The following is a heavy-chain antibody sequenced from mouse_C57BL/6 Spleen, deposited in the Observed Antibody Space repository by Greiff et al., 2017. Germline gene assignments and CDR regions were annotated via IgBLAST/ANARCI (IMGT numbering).Heavy chain of an antibody. Sequence: EVKLMESGPGLVKPSQSLSLTCSVTGYSITSGYYWNWIRKFPGNKLEWMGYISYDGSNNYNPSLKNRISITRDTSKNQFFLKLNSVTTEDTATYYCARGGYGSSCWYFDYWGQGTTLTVSS. CDR3: ARGGYGSSCWYFDY. V-gene: IGHV3-6*01. J-gene: IGHJ2*01. CDR1: GYSITSGYY. D-gene: IGHD1-1*01. CDR2: ISYDGSN.